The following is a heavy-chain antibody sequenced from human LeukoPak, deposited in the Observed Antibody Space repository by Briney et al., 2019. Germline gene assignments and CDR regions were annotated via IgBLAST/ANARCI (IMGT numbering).Heavy chain of an antibody. CDR3: VVPAAISSGWFDP. CDR2: IIPIFGTA. Sequence: ASVKVSCKASGGTFSSYAISLVRQAPGQGLEWMGGIIPIFGTANYAQKFQGRVTITTDESTSTAYMELSSLRSEDTAVYYCVVPAAISSGWFDPWGQGTLVTVSS. V-gene: IGHV1-69*05. D-gene: IGHD2-2*01. CDR1: GGTFSSYA. J-gene: IGHJ5*02.